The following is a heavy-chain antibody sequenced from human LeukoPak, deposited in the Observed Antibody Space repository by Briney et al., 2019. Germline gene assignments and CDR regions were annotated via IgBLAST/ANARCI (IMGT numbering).Heavy chain of an antibody. V-gene: IGHV3-23*01. Sequence: GGSLRLSCAASGFSVTTYAMGWVRQAPGKGLEWVSVISDRGDSTHYADSVKGRFSISRDSSKNILYLQMNSLRAEDTAVYYCAKDRCSNGIGCYYYYMDVWGKGTTVTISS. D-gene: IGHD2-8*01. J-gene: IGHJ6*03. CDR3: AKDRCSNGIGCYYYYMDV. CDR1: GFSVTTYA. CDR2: ISDRGDST.